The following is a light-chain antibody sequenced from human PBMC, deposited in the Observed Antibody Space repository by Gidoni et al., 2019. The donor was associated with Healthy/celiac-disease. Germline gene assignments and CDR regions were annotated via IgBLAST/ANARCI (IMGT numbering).Light chain of an antibody. V-gene: IGKV4-1*01. CDR1: QSALYSSNNQNY. CDR2: WAS. Sequence: DIVMTQSTDSLAASLGERATINCKSSQSALYSSNNQNYLAWYQQKPGQPPKLLIYWASTRESGVPDRFSGSGSGTDFTLTISSLQAEDVAVYYCQQYYSTPLTFGGGTKVEIK. J-gene: IGKJ4*01. CDR3: QQYYSTPLT.